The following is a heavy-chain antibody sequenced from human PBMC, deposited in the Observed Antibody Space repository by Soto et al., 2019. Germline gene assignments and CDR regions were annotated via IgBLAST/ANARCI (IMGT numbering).Heavy chain of an antibody. CDR3: ATYRALAATGFAGFYS. D-gene: IGHD6-19*01. CDR2: IYHSGAT. J-gene: IGHJ5*01. Sequence: QVRLQESGPGLVKPSGTLSLTCTASNGSINSRNWWSWVRQSPQIGLEHIGEIYHSGATNYNPSLQSRVTISPDESKNEFSLRLASVTAADAAVYYCATYRALAATGFAGFYSWGQGIRVTVSS. V-gene: IGHV4-4*02. CDR1: NGSINSRNW.